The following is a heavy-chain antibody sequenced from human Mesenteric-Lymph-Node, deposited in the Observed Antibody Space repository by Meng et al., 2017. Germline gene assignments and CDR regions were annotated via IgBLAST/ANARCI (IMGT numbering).Heavy chain of an antibody. CDR1: GFTFSSYW. V-gene: IGHV3-9*01. CDR3: AKDRRVVITTPEFDY. J-gene: IGHJ4*02. Sequence: SLKISCAASGFTFSSYWMSWVRQAPGKGLEWVSGISWNSGSIGYADSVKGRFTISRDNAKNSLYLQMNSLRAEDTALYYCAKDRRVVITTPEFDYWGQGTLVTVSS. D-gene: IGHD3-22*01. CDR2: ISWNSGSI.